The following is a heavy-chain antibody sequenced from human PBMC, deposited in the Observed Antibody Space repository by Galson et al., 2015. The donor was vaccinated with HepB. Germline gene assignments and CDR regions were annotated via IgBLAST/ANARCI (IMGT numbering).Heavy chain of an antibody. D-gene: IGHD3-16*02. CDR2: IYPGDSDT. J-gene: IGHJ5*02. CDR1: GYSFTSYW. V-gene: IGHV5-51*01. CDR3: ARGLWDYVWGSYRTGTNWFDP. Sequence: QSGAEVKKPGESLKISCTGSGYSFTSYWIGWVRQMPGKGLEWMGIIYPGDSDTRYSPSFQGQVTISADKSISTAYLQWSSLKASDTAMYYCARGLWDYVWGSYRTGTNWFDPWGQGTLATVSS.